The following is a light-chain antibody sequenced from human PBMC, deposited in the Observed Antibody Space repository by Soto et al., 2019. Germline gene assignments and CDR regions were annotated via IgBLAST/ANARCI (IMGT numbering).Light chain of an antibody. CDR3: QQYGGSPRT. V-gene: IGKV3-20*01. Sequence: EIVLTQSPGTLSLSPGEGATLSCRASQSINSFLAWYQQRRGQAPRLLIHGASNRATGIPDRFSGSGSGPDFTPTISRLEPEDFAVYYCQQYGGSPRTFGQGTKVDIK. CDR2: GAS. J-gene: IGKJ1*01. CDR1: QSINSF.